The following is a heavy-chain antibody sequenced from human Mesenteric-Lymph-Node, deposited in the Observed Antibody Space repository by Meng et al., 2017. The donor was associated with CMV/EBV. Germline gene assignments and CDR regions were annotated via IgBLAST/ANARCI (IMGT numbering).Heavy chain of an antibody. CDR1: GASVSSNSAA. Sequence: ISGASVSSNSAAWNWIRQSPSRGLEWLGRTYYRSKWYNDYAVSVKSRITIHPDTSKNQFSLQLNSVTPEDTAVYYCTRDSRRYFDLWGRGTLVTVSS. V-gene: IGHV6-1*01. J-gene: IGHJ2*01. CDR3: TRDSRRYFDL. CDR2: TYYRSKWYN.